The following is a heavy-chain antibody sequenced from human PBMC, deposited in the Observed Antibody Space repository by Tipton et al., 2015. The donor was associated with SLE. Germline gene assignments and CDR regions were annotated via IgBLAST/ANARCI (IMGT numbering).Heavy chain of an antibody. CDR2: IYTSGST. D-gene: IGHD3-3*01. CDR3: ARDDTIFGVADY. V-gene: IGHV4-61*02. J-gene: IGHJ4*02. Sequence: LRLSCIVSGGSISSGSYYWSWIRQPAGKGLEWIGRIYTSGSTNYNPSLKSRVTISVDTSKNQFSLKLSSVTAADTAVYYCARDDTIFGVADYWGQGTLVTVSS. CDR1: GGSISSGSYY.